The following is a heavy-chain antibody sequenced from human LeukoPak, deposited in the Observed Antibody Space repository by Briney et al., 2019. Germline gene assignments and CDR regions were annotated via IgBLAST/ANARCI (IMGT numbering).Heavy chain of an antibody. V-gene: IGHV3-23*01. CDR2: ISGSGGST. D-gene: IGHD2-2*01. CDR1: GFTFSSYA. CDR3: AKDLSDIVVVPAAISPNWFDP. J-gene: IGHJ5*02. Sequence: QTGGSLRLSCAASGFTFSSYAMSWVRQAPGKGLEWVSAISGSGGSTYYADSVKGRFTISRDNSKNTLYLQMNSLRAEDTAVYYCAKDLSDIVVVPAAISPNWFDPWGQGTLATVSS.